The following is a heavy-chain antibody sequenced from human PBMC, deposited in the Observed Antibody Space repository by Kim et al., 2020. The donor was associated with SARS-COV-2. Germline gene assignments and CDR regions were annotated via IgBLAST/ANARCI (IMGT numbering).Heavy chain of an antibody. D-gene: IGHD3-3*01. CDR2: IIPIFGTT. CDR3: ARAPLAGITREFDY. CDR1: GCTFSSYA. J-gene: IGHJ4*02. Sequence: SVKVSCKASGCTFSSYAISWVRQAPGQGLEWMGGIIPIFGTTNYAQKFQGRVTITADESTSTAYMELSSLRSEDTAVYYCARAPLAGITREFDYWGQGTLVTVSS. V-gene: IGHV1-69*13.